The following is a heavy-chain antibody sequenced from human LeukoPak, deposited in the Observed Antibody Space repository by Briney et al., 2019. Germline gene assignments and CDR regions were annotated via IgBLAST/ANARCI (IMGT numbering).Heavy chain of an antibody. V-gene: IGHV5-51*01. J-gene: IGHJ6*03. CDR2: IYPGDSDT. D-gene: IGHD4-11*01. CDR3: ARRLTTDNMDV. Sequence: GESLKISWKGSGYSFTTYWIGWVRQMPAKGLEWMGIIYPGDSDTRYSPSFQGQVTISADKSISTAYLQWSSLKASDTAMYYCARRLTTDNMDVWGKGTSVTVSS. CDR1: GYSFTTYW.